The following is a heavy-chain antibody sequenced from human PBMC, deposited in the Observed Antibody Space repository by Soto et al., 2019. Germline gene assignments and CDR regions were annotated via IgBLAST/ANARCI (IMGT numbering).Heavy chain of an antibody. D-gene: IGHD4-4*01. CDR1: GGSISSGDYY. CDR3: ARDLRYSTGEGTGNYYGMDV. CDR2: IYYSGST. J-gene: IGHJ6*02. Sequence: PSETLSLTCTVSGGSISSGDYYWSWIRQPPGKGLEWIGYIYYSGSTYYNPSLKSRVTISVDTSKNQFSLKLSSVTAADTAVYYCARDLRYSTGEGTGNYYGMDVWGQGTTVTVSS. V-gene: IGHV4-30-4*01.